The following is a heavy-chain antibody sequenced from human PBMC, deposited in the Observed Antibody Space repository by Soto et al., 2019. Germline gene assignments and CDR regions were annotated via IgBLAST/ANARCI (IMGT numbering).Heavy chain of an antibody. CDR3: ANSVTNIPTDFDY. CDR1: GFTFSSYA. D-gene: IGHD2-21*02. CDR2: ISGSGGST. Sequence: GGSLRLSCAASGFTFSSYAMSWVRQAPGKGLEWVSAISGSGGSTYYADSVKGRFTISRDNSKNTLYLQMNSLRAEDAAVYYCANSVTNIPTDFDYWGQGTLVTVSS. J-gene: IGHJ4*02. V-gene: IGHV3-23*01.